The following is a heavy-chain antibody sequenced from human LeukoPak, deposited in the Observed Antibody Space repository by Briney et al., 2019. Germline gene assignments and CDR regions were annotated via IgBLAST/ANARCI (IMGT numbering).Heavy chain of an antibody. CDR2: INSDGSST. CDR3: ARIDIAVASAFILDAFGI. Sequence: GGSLRLSCAASGFTFSSYWMHWVRQAPGKGLVWVSRINSDGSSTSYADSVKGRFTISRDNAKNTLYLQMNSLRAEDTAVYYCARIDIAVASAFILDAFGIWGQGTMVTVSS. D-gene: IGHD2-2*01. V-gene: IGHV3-74*01. CDR1: GFTFSSYW. J-gene: IGHJ3*02.